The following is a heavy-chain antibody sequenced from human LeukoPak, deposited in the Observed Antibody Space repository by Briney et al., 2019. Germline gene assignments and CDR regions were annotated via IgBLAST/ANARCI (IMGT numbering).Heavy chain of an antibody. CDR2: ISIDGGRT. J-gene: IGHJ6*03. Sequence: GGSLRLSCAASGFTFSSYSMNWVRQALGKGLEWVSTISIDGGRTYYADSVKGRFTVSRDTSKNTLYLQMNSLRAEDTAVYYCARKGIGSSRYQNMDVWGKGTTVTVSS. CDR3: ARKGIGSSRYQNMDV. V-gene: IGHV3-23*01. CDR1: GFTFSSYS. D-gene: IGHD6-25*01.